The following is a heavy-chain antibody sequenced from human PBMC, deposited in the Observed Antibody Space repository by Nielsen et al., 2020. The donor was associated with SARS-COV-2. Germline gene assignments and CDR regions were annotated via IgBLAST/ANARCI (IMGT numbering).Heavy chain of an antibody. CDR2: INHSGST. D-gene: IGHD3-22*01. J-gene: IGHJ4*02. CDR3: ARGDYYDSSGSPNFDY. CDR1: GGSFSGYY. V-gene: IGHV4-34*01. Sequence: GSLRLSCAVYGGSFSGYYWSWIRQPPGKGLEWIGEINHSGSTNYNPSLKSRVTISVDTSKNQFSLKLSSVTAADTAVYYCARGDYYDSSGSPNFDYWGQGTLVTVSS.